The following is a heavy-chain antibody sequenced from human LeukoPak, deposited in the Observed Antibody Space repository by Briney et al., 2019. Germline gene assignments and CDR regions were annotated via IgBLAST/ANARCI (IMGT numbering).Heavy chain of an antibody. CDR3: ARAQGRIVGATTLDY. CDR2: IRYDGSNK. V-gene: IGHV3-30*02. J-gene: IGHJ4*02. Sequence: GGSLRLSCAASGFTFSSYGMHWVRQAPGKGLEWVAFIRYDGSNKYYADSVKGRFTISRDNSKNTLYLQMNSLRAEDTAVYYCARAQGRIVGATTLDYWGQGTLVTVSS. CDR1: GFTFSSYG. D-gene: IGHD1-26*01.